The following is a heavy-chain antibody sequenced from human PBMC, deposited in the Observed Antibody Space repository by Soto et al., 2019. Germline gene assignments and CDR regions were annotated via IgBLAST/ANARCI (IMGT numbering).Heavy chain of an antibody. CDR1: GFTFSNAW. V-gene: IGHV3-15*07. CDR2: IKSKTNCGTT. D-gene: IGHD2-15*01. J-gene: IGHJ4*02. CDR3: TTTLNCSGGSCWQGYFDY. Sequence: GGSLRLSCAASGFTFSNAWMNWVRQAPGKGLEWVGRIKSKTNCGTTEYAAPVKGRFTISREDSKKTLYLQMNSLKTEDTAVYDCTTTLNCSGGSCWQGYFDYWGQGTLVTVSS.